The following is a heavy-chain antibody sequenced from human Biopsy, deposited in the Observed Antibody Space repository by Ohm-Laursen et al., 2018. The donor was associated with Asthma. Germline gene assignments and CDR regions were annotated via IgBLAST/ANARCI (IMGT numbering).Heavy chain of an antibody. CDR1: GFTFGDYW. CDR3: ARTHERWTSIQDDALDI. V-gene: IGHV3-7*01. Sequence: SLRLSCTATGFTFGDYWMSWVRQVPGKGLEWVANIKHDGSEKNHVDSLKGRFTISRVNSRNTLYLQMNSLRVEDTAIYYCARTHERWTSIQDDALDIWGQGTMVIVSS. J-gene: IGHJ3*02. CDR2: IKHDGSEK. D-gene: IGHD4-23*01.